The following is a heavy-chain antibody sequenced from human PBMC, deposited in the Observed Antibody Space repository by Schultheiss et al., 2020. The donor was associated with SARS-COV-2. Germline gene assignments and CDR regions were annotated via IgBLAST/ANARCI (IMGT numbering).Heavy chain of an antibody. CDR1: GGSISSYY. Sequence: SQTLSLTCTVSGGSISSYYWSWIRQPAGKGLEWIGRIYTSGSTNYNPSLKSRVTMSVDTSKNQFSLQLNSVTPEDTAVYYCARGTGAAAGTDYYYYYGMDVWGQGTTVTVSS. CDR3: ARGTGAAAGTDYYYYYGMDV. CDR2: IYTSGST. D-gene: IGHD6-13*01. J-gene: IGHJ6*02. V-gene: IGHV4-4*07.